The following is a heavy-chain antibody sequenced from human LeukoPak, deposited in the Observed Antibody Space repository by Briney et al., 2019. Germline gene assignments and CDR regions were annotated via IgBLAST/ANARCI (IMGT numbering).Heavy chain of an antibody. J-gene: IGHJ4*02. CDR3: VSSYGGYVLDY. V-gene: IGHV4-59*01. CDR1: GGSISSYS. CDR2: VYHSGSI. Sequence: SETLSLTCTVSGGSISSYSWNWIRQSPGKGLEIGRVYHSGSINYNPSLKSRVTISLDTSKNQFSLNLSSVTAADTAVYYCVSSYGGYVLDYWGQGTLVIVSS. D-gene: IGHD5-12*01.